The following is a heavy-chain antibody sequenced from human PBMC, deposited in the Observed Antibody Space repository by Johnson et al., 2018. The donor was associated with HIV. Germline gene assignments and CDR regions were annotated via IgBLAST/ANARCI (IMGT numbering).Heavy chain of an antibody. D-gene: IGHD1-20*01. V-gene: IGHV3-49*04. J-gene: IGHJ3*02. CDR3: ARHNWNDLAFDI. Sequence: VQLVESEGGLVQPGRSLRLSCTASGFTFGDYAMSWVRQAPGKGLEWVGFIRSKAYGGTTEYAASVKGRFTISRDNSKNTVHLQMNSLRAEDTAVYYCARHNWNDLAFDIWGQGTMVTVSS. CDR2: IRSKAYGGTT. CDR1: GFTFGDYA.